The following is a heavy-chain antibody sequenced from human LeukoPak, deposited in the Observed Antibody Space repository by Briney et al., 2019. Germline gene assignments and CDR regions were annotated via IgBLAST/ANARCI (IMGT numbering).Heavy chain of an antibody. V-gene: IGHV3-53*01. J-gene: IGHJ4*02. D-gene: IGHD3-3*01. CDR2: IYSGGST. CDR3: ARATLSHFEWSTTRFDY. Sequence: GGSLRLSCAASGFTVSSNYMSWVRQAPGKGLEWVSVIYSGGSTYYADSVKGRFTISRDNSKNTLYLQMNSLRAEDTAVYYCARATLSHFEWSTTRFDYWGQGTLVTVSS. CDR1: GFTVSSNY.